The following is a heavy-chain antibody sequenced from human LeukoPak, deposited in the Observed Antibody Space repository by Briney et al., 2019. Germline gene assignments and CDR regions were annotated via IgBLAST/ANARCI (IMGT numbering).Heavy chain of an antibody. CDR3: ARDQGRERWLQSKRYYGMDV. CDR2: ISSSSSTI. J-gene: IGHJ6*02. CDR1: GFTFSSYS. V-gene: IGHV3-48*02. Sequence: PGGSLRLSCAASGFTFSSYSMNWVRQAPGKGLEWVSYISSSSSTIYYADSVKGRFTISRDNAKNSLYLQMNSLRDEDTAVYYCARDQGRERWLQSKRYYGMDVWGQGTTVTVSS. D-gene: IGHD5-24*01.